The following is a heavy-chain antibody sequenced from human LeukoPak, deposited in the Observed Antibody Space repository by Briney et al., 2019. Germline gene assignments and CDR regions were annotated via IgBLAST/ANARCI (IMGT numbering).Heavy chain of an antibody. CDR2: IKQDGSET. Sequence: PGGSLRLSCAASGFTFSSYSMNWVRQAPGKGLEWVANIKQDGSETYYVDSMKGRFTISRDNAKNSLYLQMTSLRAEDTAMYYCARDKGDYDTSGSLFIFGGQGTLVTVSS. CDR3: ARDKGDYDTSGSLFIF. D-gene: IGHD3-22*01. CDR1: GFTFSSYS. V-gene: IGHV3-7*03. J-gene: IGHJ4*02.